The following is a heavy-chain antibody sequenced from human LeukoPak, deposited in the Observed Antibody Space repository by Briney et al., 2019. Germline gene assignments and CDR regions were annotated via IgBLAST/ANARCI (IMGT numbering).Heavy chain of an antibody. D-gene: IGHD3-3*01. CDR2: ISGSGGST. J-gene: IGHJ4*02. Sequence: GGSLRLSCAASGFTFSSYAMSWVRQAPGKGLEWVSAISGSGGSTYYADSVKGRFTVSRDNSKNTLYLQMNSLRAEDTAVYYCAKDIFGVERFDYWGQGTLVTVSS. CDR1: GFTFSSYA. V-gene: IGHV3-23*01. CDR3: AKDIFGVERFDY.